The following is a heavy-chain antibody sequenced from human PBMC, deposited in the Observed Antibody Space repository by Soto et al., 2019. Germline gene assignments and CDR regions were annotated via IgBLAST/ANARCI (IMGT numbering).Heavy chain of an antibody. V-gene: IGHV3-21*04. Sequence: GSLRLSCEASGFTFSSYSMNWVRQATGKGLEWVSSISSSSSYIYYADSVKGRFTISRDNAKNSLYLQMNSLRAEDTAVYYCARDEYYDFWSCYYTDYYYGMDVWGQGTTVTVSS. CDR1: GFTFSSYS. D-gene: IGHD3-3*01. CDR3: ARDEYYDFWSCYYTDYYYGMDV. CDR2: ISSSSSYI. J-gene: IGHJ6*02.